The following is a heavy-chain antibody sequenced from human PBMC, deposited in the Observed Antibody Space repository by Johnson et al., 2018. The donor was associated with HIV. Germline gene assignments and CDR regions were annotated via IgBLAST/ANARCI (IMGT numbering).Heavy chain of an antibody. Sequence: QVQLVESGGGCARPGGSLRLSCAASGFTFNTYGMDWVRQAPGKGLEWVAFTRYAGSNKYYADSVKGRFTISRDNSKNTRYLQMKSLRAEDTALYYCARDRAIGGWSIDIWGQGTMVTVSS. V-gene: IGHV3-30*02. D-gene: IGHD2-15*01. CDR2: TRYAGSNK. CDR1: GFTFNTYG. J-gene: IGHJ3*02. CDR3: ARDRAIGGWSIDI.